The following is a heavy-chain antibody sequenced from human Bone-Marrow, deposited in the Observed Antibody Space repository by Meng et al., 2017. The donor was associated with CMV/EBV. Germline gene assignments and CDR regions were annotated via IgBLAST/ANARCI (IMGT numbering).Heavy chain of an antibody. J-gene: IGHJ5*02. Sequence: GESLKISCAASEFTFSSYGMHWVRQAPGKGLEWVANIKQDGSEKYYVDSVKGRFTISRDNAKNSLYLQMNSLRAEDTAVYYCARVIVVVPAARGGWFDPWGQGTLVTVSS. CDR1: EFTFSSYG. D-gene: IGHD2-2*01. CDR2: IKQDGSEK. CDR3: ARVIVVVPAARGGWFDP. V-gene: IGHV3-7*01.